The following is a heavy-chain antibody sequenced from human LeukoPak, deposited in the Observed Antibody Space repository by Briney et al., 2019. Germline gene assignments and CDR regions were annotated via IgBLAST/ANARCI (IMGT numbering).Heavy chain of an antibody. V-gene: IGHV4-31*03. J-gene: IGHJ4*02. D-gene: IGHD4-11*01. CDR1: GGSISSGGYY. CDR3: ARRANLYDYGNLE. CDR2: IYYSGGT. Sequence: SQTLSLTCTVSGGSISSGGYYWSWIRQPPGKGLEGIGYIYYSGGTYYNPSLKSRVTISVDTSKNQFSLKLSSVTAADTAVYYCARRANLYDYGNLEWGQGTLVTVSS.